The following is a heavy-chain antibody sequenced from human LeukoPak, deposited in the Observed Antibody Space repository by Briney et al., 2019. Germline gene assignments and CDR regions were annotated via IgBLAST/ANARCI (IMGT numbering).Heavy chain of an antibody. CDR2: IYPGDSDT. D-gene: IGHD3-3*01. V-gene: IGHV5-51*01. J-gene: IGHJ4*02. CDR3: ARLYYDFWSGAGAPYYFDY. Sequence: PGESLKISCMGSGYSFTSYWIGWVRQMPGKGLEWMGIIYPGDSDTRYSPSFQGQVTISADKSISTAYLQWSSLKASDTAMYYCARLYYDFWSGAGAPYYFDYWGQGTLVTVSS. CDR1: GYSFTSYW.